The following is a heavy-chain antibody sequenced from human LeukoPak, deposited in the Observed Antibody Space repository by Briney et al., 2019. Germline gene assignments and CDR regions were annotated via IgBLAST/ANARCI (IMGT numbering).Heavy chain of an antibody. Sequence: SQTLSLTCALSGDSVSSGSGGSNWIRQSPSRGLEWLGRIYYRSQWYNDDAVSVKGRISINPDTAKDQFSLHLNSVTPDDTALYYCARGGLVRGSLNSLTGFDLWGQGTMVTVSS. V-gene: IGHV6-1*01. CDR3: ARGGLVRGSLNSLTGFDL. D-gene: IGHD3-10*01. J-gene: IGHJ3*01. CDR1: GDSVSSGSGG. CDR2: IYYRSQWYN.